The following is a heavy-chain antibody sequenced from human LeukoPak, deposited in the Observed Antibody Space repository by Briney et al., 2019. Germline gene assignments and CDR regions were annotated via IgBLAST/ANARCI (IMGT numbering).Heavy chain of an antibody. CDR1: GFTFNNYY. J-gene: IGHJ4*02. CDR2: ISSTVSTT. Sequence: PGGSLRLSCAASGFTFNNYYMSWIRQAPGKGLEWISYISSTVSTTYYADSVKGRFTISRDNAKNSLYLQVNSLRAEDTAVYYCAREGGYYHLDYWGQGTLVTVSS. D-gene: IGHD3-22*01. V-gene: IGHV3-11*01. CDR3: AREGGYYHLDY.